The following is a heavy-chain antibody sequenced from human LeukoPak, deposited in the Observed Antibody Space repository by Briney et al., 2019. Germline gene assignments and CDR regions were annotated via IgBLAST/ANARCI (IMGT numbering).Heavy chain of an antibody. J-gene: IGHJ4*02. D-gene: IGHD5-12*01. V-gene: IGHV3-23*01. CDR3: ARFGYDQFAFDY. CDR2: ISGSGGTT. Sequence: GGSLRLSCAASGFTFSSYAMSWVRQAPGKGLEWVSAISGSGGTTYYADSVKGRFTISRDNSKDTLYLQMNSLRAEDTAVYYCARFGYDQFAFDYWGQGTLVTVSS. CDR1: GFTFSSYA.